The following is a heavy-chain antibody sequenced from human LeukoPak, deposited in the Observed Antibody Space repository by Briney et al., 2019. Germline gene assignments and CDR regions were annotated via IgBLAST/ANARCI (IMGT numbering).Heavy chain of an antibody. Sequence: GGSLRLSCAASGFTFSSCAMSWVRQAPGKGLEWVSAISGSGDSTNYADSVKGRFTISRDNSKNTLYLQMNSLRAEDTAVYYCAKDGRYYYDSSGYYDTDYWGQGTLVTVSS. CDR1: GFTFSSCA. J-gene: IGHJ4*02. CDR3: AKDGRYYYDSSGYYDTDY. CDR2: ISGSGDST. D-gene: IGHD3-22*01. V-gene: IGHV3-23*01.